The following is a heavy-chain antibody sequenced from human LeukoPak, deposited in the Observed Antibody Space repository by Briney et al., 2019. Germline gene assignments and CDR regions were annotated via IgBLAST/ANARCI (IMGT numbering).Heavy chain of an antibody. CDR3: ASGNYGQFDY. V-gene: IGHV3-48*02. D-gene: IGHD3-10*01. Sequence: GGSLRLSCAATGFTFSRYSMNGVRQAPGKGREGLLYICGSSIIYYADSVKGRFTISRDNAKYSLYLQMSGLRDEDTAVYYCASGNYGQFDYWGQGTLVTVSS. CDR2: ICGSSII. J-gene: IGHJ4*02. CDR1: GFTFSRYS.